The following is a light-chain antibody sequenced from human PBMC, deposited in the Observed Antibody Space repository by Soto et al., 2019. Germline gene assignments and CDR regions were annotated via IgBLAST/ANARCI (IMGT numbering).Light chain of an antibody. V-gene: IGLV4-69*01. CDR3: QTWGTGILV. Sequence: QLVLTRSPSASASLGASVKLTCTLSSGHSSYAIAWHQQQPEKGPRYLMKLNSDGRHSKGDGIPDRFSGSSSGTERYLTISSLQSEDEADYYCQTWGTGILVFGGGTKVTVL. CDR2: LNSDGRH. J-gene: IGLJ3*02. CDR1: SGHSSYA.